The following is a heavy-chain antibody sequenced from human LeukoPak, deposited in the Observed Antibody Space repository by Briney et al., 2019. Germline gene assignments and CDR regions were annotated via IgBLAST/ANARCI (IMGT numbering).Heavy chain of an antibody. J-gene: IGHJ5*02. V-gene: IGHV4-39*01. Sequence: KTSKTLSLTCTVSGVSISSSSYYWGWIRQPPGKGLESIGSIYYSGSTYYNPSLKSRVTISVNTSKNQFSLKLSSVTAADTAVYYCASRLGYCSSTSCYNWFDPWGQGTLVTVSS. D-gene: IGHD2-2*01. CDR3: ASRLGYCSSTSCYNWFDP. CDR1: GVSISSSSYY. CDR2: IYYSGST.